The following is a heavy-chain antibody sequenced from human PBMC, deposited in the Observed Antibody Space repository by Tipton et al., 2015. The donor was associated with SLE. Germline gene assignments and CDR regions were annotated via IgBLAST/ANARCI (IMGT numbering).Heavy chain of an antibody. CDR1: GGSFSGYY. J-gene: IGHJ5*02. V-gene: IGHV4-34*01. D-gene: IGHD3-3*01. Sequence: AGLVKPSETLSLTCAVYGGSFSGYYWSWIRQPPGKGLEWIGEINHSGSTNYNPSLKSRVTISVDTSKNQFSLKLSSVTAADTAVYYCARGTIFGVVIDPWGQGTLVTVSS. CDR2: INHSGST. CDR3: ARGTIFGVVIDP.